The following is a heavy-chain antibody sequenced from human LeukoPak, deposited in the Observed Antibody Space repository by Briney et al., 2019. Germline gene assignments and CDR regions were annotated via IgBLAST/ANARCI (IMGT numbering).Heavy chain of an antibody. Sequence: ASVKVSCKASGYTFTGYYMHWVRQAPGQGLEWMGWINPNSGGTNYAQKFQGRVTMTRDTSISTAYMELSRLRSDDTAVYYCAREIAAAGCAQYWFDPWGQGTLVTVSS. CDR1: GYTFTGYY. CDR2: INPNSGGT. V-gene: IGHV1-2*02. CDR3: AREIAAAGCAQYWFDP. J-gene: IGHJ5*02. D-gene: IGHD6-13*01.